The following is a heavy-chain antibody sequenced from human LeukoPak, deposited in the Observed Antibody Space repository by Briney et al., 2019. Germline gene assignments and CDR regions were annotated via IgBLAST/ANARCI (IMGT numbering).Heavy chain of an antibody. Sequence: SETLSLTCTVSDGSISGDNYYWSWIRQLPGKGLEWIGYIYNGGTTYYNPSLKSRVIISVDTSKNQFSLKLSSVTAADTAVYYCARGLTRITIFGPSYGMDVWGQGTTVTVSS. CDR2: IYNGGTT. CDR1: DGSISGDNYY. D-gene: IGHD3-3*01. CDR3: ARGLTRITIFGPSYGMDV. J-gene: IGHJ6*02. V-gene: IGHV4-31*03.